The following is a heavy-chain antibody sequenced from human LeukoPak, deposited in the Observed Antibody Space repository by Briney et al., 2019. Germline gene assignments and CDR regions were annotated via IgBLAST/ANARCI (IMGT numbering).Heavy chain of an antibody. CDR1: GFTVSSNY. Sequence: GGSLRLSCAASGFTVSSNYMSWVRQAPGKGLEWVSVIYSGGDTYYADSVKGRFTISRDNSKNTLYLQMNSLRAEDTAVYYSARVAVGAGTDYFAYWGEGTLVTVSS. V-gene: IGHV3-53*01. J-gene: IGHJ4*02. CDR3: ARVAVGAGTDYFAY. CDR2: IYSGGDT. D-gene: IGHD6-19*01.